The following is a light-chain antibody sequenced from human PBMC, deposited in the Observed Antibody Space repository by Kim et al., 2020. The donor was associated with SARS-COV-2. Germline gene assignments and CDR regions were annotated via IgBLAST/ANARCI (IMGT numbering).Light chain of an antibody. V-gene: IGLV6-57*01. CDR3: QCYHDSVWV. CDR2: EDN. J-gene: IGLJ3*02. Sequence: NFMLTQPHSVSASPGKTVTISCTRSSGSISSSYVQWFQQRPGSSPTTVIYEDNQRPSGVPDRFSGSIDSSSNSASLTISGLKTEDEADYYCQCYHDSVWVLGGGTKLTVL. CDR1: SGSISSSY.